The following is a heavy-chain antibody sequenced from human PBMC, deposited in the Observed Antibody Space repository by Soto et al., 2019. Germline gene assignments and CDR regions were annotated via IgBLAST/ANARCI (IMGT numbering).Heavy chain of an antibody. D-gene: IGHD3-9*01. CDR2: MKHDGSEK. V-gene: IGHV3-7*03. J-gene: IGHJ4*02. CDR3: ARTPYYDILADY. CDR1: GFTFDTYW. Sequence: EVQLVESGGGLVQPGGSLRLSCAASGFTFDTYWMAWVRQAPGKGLEWVANMKHDGSEKYYVDSVKGRFTISRDNTKNSLYLQITSLRADDTAVYYCARTPYYDILADYWGQGTLLTVSS.